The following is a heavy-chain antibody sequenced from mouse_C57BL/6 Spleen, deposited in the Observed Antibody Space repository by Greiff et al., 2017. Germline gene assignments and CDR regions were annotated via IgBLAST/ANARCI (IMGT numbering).Heavy chain of an antibody. CDR1: GYSITSGYY. CDR3: ARETTVVDDYYAMDY. Sequence: EVQLVESGPGLVKPSQSLSLTCSVTGYSITSGYYWNWIRQFPGNKLEWMGYISYDGSNNYNPSLKNRISITRDTSKNQFFLKLNSVTTEDTATYYCARETTVVDDYYAMDYWGQGTSVTVSS. J-gene: IGHJ4*01. CDR2: ISYDGSN. V-gene: IGHV3-6*01. D-gene: IGHD1-1*01.